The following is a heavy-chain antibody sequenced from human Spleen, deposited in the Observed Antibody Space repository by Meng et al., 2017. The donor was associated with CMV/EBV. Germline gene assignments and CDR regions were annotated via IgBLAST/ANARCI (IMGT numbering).Heavy chain of an antibody. Sequence: GSLRLSCAASGFTLNVHWMTWVRQAPGKGLEWVANIKQDGSEKYYVASVKGRFTISRDNAKNSLYLQMNSLRAEDTAVYYCARDQIVVVPEAPDAFDLWGQGTMVTVSS. J-gene: IGHJ3*01. CDR1: GFTLNVHW. CDR3: ARDQIVVVPEAPDAFDL. CDR2: IKQDGSEK. D-gene: IGHD2-2*01. V-gene: IGHV3-7*01.